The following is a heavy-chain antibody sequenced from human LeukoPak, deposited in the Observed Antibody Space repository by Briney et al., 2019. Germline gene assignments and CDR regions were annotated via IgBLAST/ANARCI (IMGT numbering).Heavy chain of an antibody. V-gene: IGHV3-9*01. Sequence: GGSLRLSCAASGFTFDDYAMHWVRQAPGKGLEWVSGISWNSGSIGYADSVKGRFTISRDNAKNSLYLQMNSLRAEDTALYYCAKDSGYDLRGYYFDYWGQGTLVTVSS. CDR1: GFTFDDYA. J-gene: IGHJ4*02. CDR2: ISWNSGSI. D-gene: IGHD5-12*01. CDR3: AKDSGYDLRGYYFDY.